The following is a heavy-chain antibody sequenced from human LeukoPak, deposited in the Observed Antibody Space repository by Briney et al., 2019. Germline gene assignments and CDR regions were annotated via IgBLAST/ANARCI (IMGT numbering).Heavy chain of an antibody. Sequence: ASVKVSCKASGYTFTSYYMHWVRQAPGQGLEWMGIINPSGGSTSYTQKFQGRVTMTRDTSTSTVYMELSSLRSEDTAVYYCARAGDSSGYYYYFDYWGQGTLVTVSS. CDR3: ARAGDSSGYYYYFDY. D-gene: IGHD3-22*01. CDR1: GYTFTSYY. V-gene: IGHV1-46*01. J-gene: IGHJ4*02. CDR2: INPSGGST.